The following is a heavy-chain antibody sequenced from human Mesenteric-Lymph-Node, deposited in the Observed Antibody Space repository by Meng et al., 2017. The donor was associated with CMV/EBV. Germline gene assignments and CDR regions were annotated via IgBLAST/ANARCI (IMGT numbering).Heavy chain of an antibody. V-gene: IGHV1-2*02. D-gene: IGHD3-10*01. CDR1: GYTFTDYY. J-gene: IGHJ4*02. CDR2: IDPNSGDT. Sequence: ASVKVSCKASGYTFTDYYIHWVRQAPGQGLEWMGWIDPNSGDTLSAQKFQGRVTMTRDTSISTAYMELSRLRSDDTAVYYCAKPGGSGSYLIDFDYWGQGTLVTVSS. CDR3: AKPGGSGSYLIDFDY.